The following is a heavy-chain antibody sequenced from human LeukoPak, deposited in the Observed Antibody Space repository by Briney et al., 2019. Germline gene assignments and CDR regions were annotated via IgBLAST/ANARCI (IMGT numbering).Heavy chain of an antibody. D-gene: IGHD3-22*01. Sequence: GESLKISCKGSGYSFTSYWIGWVRQMPGKGLEWLGIIYPADSHPRYSPSFQDQVTISADKSISTAYLQWSSLKASDTAMYYCARGYYYFDYWGQGTLVTVSS. CDR1: GYSFTSYW. V-gene: IGHV5-51*01. CDR2: IYPADSHP. CDR3: ARGYYYFDY. J-gene: IGHJ4*02.